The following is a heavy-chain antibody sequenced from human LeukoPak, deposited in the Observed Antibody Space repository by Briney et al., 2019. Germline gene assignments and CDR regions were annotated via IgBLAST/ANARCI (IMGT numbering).Heavy chain of an antibody. CDR3: ARDRSANDQGRYFQH. CDR1: GYTFTRYY. Sequence: ASVKVSCKASGYTFTRYYMHWVRQAPGQRLDWMGLINPNSGGTNYAQKFQGRVAMTRDTSTSTVYMELSSLRSEDTAVYYCARDRSANDQGRYFQHWGQGTLVTVSS. D-gene: IGHD3-16*01. J-gene: IGHJ1*01. CDR2: INPNSGGT. V-gene: IGHV1-2*06.